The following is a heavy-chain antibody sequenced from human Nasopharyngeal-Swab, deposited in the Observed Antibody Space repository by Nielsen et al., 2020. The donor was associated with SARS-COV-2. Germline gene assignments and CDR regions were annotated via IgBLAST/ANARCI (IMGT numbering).Heavy chain of an antibody. CDR1: GFTFSSYS. J-gene: IGHJ6*03. V-gene: IGHV3-21*01. CDR3: ARGQAGYCSSTSCCPYYYYYYMDV. Sequence: GESLKISCAASGFTFSSYSMNWVRQAPGKGLEWVSSISSSSSYIYYADSVKGRFTISRDNAKNSLYLQMNSLRAEDTAVYYCARGQAGYCSSTSCCPYYYYYYMDVWGKGTTVTVSS. CDR2: ISSSSSYI. D-gene: IGHD2-2*01.